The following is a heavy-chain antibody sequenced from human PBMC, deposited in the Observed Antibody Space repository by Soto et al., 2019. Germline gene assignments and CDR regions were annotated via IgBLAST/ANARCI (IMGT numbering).Heavy chain of an antibody. D-gene: IGHD5-18*01. CDR1: GGSLSSGDYY. J-gene: IGHJ5*02. CDR3: ARIPVDTYMINWFDP. Sequence: PSETLSLTCTVSGGSLSSGDYYWSWIRQPPGKGLEWIGYIYYSGSTNYNPSLKSRVSISLDTSKNQFSLRLTSVTAADTAVYYCARIPVDTYMINWFDPWGQGTLVTVSS. CDR2: IYYSGST. V-gene: IGHV4-61*08.